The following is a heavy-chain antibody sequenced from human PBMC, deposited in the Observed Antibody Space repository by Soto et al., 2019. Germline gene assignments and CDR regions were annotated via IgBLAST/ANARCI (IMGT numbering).Heavy chain of an antibody. V-gene: IGHV2-70*11. CDR3: ARIYGDFDVDY. D-gene: IGHD4-17*01. CDR2: IVWDDDK. Sequence: SGPTLVNPTQTLTLTCTFSGFSLNTSGMCVSWICQSPGKALEWFARIVWDDDKYYSTSLETRLTISKDTSKTQVVLTMTNMDLVDTATYYCARIYGDFDVDYWGQGTLVTVSS. CDR1: GFSLNTSGMC. J-gene: IGHJ4*02.